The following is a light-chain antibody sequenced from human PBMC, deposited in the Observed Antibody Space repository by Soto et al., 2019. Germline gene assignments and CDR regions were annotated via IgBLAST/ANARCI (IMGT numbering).Light chain of an antibody. CDR2: EVN. CDR3: ISYTSSSTPYV. Sequence: QSVLTQPASVSGSPGQSITISCTGTSSDVGGYNYVSWYQQHPDKAPKLMIYEVNNRPSGVSNRFSGSKSGNTASLTISGLQAEDEADYYCISYTSSSTPYVFGTGTKLTVL. CDR1: SSDVGGYNY. V-gene: IGLV2-14*01. J-gene: IGLJ1*01.